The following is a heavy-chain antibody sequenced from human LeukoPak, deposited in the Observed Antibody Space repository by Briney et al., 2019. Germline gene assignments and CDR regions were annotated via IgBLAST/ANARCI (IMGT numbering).Heavy chain of an antibody. J-gene: IGHJ6*03. CDR1: GFTFSSYA. CDR2: INDNGAGT. V-gene: IGHV3-23*01. D-gene: IGHD3-16*01. Sequence: GGSLRLSCAASGFTFSSYAMSWVRQAPGKGLKWVSTINDNGAGTYYADSVKGRFTISRDNSYNTVSLQMDSLRDEDTGVYYCAKGLRTGVGPYMGYHYYMDVWGKGATVTVSS. CDR3: AKGLRTGVGPYMGYHYYMDV.